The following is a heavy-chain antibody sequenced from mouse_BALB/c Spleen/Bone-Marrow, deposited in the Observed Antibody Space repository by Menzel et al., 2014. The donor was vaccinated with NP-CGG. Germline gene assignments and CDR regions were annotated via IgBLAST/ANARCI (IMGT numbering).Heavy chain of an antibody. CDR1: GFTFSSFG. CDR3: ARWGYYYAMDY. V-gene: IGHV5-17*02. Sequence: EVKVVESGGGLVQPGGSRKLSCAASGFTFSSFGMHWVRQAPEKGLEWVAYISSGSSTIYYADTVKGRFTISRDNPKNTLFLQMTSLRSEDTAMYYCARWGYYYAMDYRGQGTSVTVSS. J-gene: IGHJ4*01. CDR2: ISSGSSTI.